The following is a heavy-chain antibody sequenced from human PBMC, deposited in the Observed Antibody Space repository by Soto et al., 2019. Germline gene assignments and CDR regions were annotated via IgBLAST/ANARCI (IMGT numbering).Heavy chain of an antibody. CDR2: ISSSSSYI. J-gene: IGHJ4*02. CDR1: GFTFSSYS. CDR3: ARDIPSLVVTAIPDY. Sequence: RRLSCAASGFTFSSYSMNWVRQAPGKGLEWVSSISSSSSYIYYADSVKGRFTISRDNAKNSLYLQMNSLRAEDTAVYYCARDIPSLVVTAIPDYWGQGILVTVSS. D-gene: IGHD2-21*02. V-gene: IGHV3-21*01.